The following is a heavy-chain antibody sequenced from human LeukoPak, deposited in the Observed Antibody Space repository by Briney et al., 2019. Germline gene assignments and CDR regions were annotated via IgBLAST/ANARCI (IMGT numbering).Heavy chain of an antibody. CDR1: GGSISRSSYY. J-gene: IGHJ3*02. CDR3: ATRDGYNYGGEEAFDI. Sequence: WETLSLTCTVSGGSISRSSYYWGWIRQPPGKGLGWFGSIYYSGSTYYNPSLKSRVTISVDTSKNQFSLKLSSVTAADTAVYYCATRDGYNYGGEEAFDIWGQGTMVTVSS. CDR2: IYYSGST. V-gene: IGHV4-39*07. D-gene: IGHD5-24*01.